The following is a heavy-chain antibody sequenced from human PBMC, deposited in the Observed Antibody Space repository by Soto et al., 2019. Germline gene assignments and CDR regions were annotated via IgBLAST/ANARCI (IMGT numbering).Heavy chain of an antibody. CDR2: IYYTGST. V-gene: IGHV4-31*03. CDR1: GGPISSGGFY. D-gene: IGHD4-17*01. J-gene: IGHJ4*02. Sequence: SETLSLTCTVSGGPISSGGFYWSWIRQHPGKGLEWIAYIYYTGSTYYNPSLKSRVTISVDTSKNQFSLKLSSVTAADTAVYYCARAYGDYVPAWSLYYFDYWGQGTLVTVSS. CDR3: ARAYGDYVPAWSLYYFDY.